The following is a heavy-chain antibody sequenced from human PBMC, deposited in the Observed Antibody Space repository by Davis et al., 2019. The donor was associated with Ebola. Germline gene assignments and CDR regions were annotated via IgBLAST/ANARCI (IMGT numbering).Heavy chain of an antibody. D-gene: IGHD1-26*01. V-gene: IGHV5-51*01. Sequence: GGSLKISCKGSGYRFNNDWIGWVRQMPGKGLEWMGIIYPGDSDTRYSPSFQGQVTISADKSVSTAYLQWSSLKASDTAMYYCAKTSNVGYYYGMDVWGQGTTVTVSS. CDR2: IYPGDSDT. CDR1: GYRFNNDW. CDR3: AKTSNVGYYYGMDV. J-gene: IGHJ6*02.